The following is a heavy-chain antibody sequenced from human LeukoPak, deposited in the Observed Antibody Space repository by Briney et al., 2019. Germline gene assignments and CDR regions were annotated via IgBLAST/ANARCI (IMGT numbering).Heavy chain of an antibody. Sequence: ASVKVSCKASGYTFTAYYIHWVRQAPGQGLEWMGWISPNSGGTNYAQRLQGRVTMTRDTSISTAYMELSRLRSDDTAVYYCARGIDSGSYYDAFDIWGQGTMVTVSS. J-gene: IGHJ3*02. CDR2: ISPNSGGT. CDR3: ARGIDSGSYYDAFDI. CDR1: GYTFTAYY. D-gene: IGHD1-26*01. V-gene: IGHV1-2*02.